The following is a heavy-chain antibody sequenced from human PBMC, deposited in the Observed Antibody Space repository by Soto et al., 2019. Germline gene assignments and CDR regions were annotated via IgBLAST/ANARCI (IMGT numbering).Heavy chain of an antibody. CDR3: ARVILTGGYRGYDPFDY. V-gene: IGHV1-3*01. CDR1: GYTFTSYA. D-gene: IGHD5-12*01. CDR2: INAGNGNT. J-gene: IGHJ4*02. Sequence: QVQLVQSGAEVKKPGASVKVSCKASGYTFTSYAMHWVRQAPGQRLEWMGWINAGNGNTKYSQKFQGRVTITRDTSASTAYMELSSVRSEDTAVYYCARVILTGGYRGYDPFDYCGQGTLVTVSS.